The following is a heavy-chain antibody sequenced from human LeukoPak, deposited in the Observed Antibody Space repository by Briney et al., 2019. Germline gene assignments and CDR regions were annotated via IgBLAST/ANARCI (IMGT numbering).Heavy chain of an antibody. CDR3: TTDPYTSGSYYTADFDY. CDR1: AFTFNHAW. D-gene: IGHD3-10*01. J-gene: IGHJ4*02. V-gene: IGHV3-15*01. CDR2: IKSKADGGTT. Sequence: GGSLRLSCAASAFTFNHAWMSWVRQAPGKGLEWVGRIKSKADGGTTDYAAPVKGRFTISRDDSKKTLYLDMSSLKTEDTAVYYCTTDPYTSGSYYTADFDYWGQGTLVTVSS.